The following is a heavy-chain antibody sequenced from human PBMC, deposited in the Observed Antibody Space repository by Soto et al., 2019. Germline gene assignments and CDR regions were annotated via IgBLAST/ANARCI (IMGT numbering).Heavy chain of an antibody. CDR2: VNHGVST. CDR1: GGSFSGFF. CDR3: ATVVVAEGGAFDK. J-gene: IGHJ4*02. D-gene: IGHD2-21*01. Sequence: SETLSLTCAVSGGSFSGFFWGWIRQPPGKGLEWIGEVNHGVSTNYNPSLKSRVTISSETSKNHFSLTLRSVTAADTAVYYCATVVVAEGGAFDKWGPGALVSVSS. V-gene: IGHV4-34*01.